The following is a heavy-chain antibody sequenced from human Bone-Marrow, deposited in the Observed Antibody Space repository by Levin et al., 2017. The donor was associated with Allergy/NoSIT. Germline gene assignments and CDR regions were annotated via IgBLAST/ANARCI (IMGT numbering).Heavy chain of an antibody. V-gene: IGHV5-51*01. D-gene: IGHD6-13*01. J-gene: IGHJ4*02. CDR3: ARIPLLFIAAAGLDY. CDR2: IYPGDSDT. Sequence: GGSLRLSCKGSGYSFTSYWIGWVRQMPGKGLEWMGIIYPGDSDTRYSPSFQGQVTISADKSISTAYLQWSSLKASDTAMYYCARIPLLFIAAAGLDYWGQGTLVTVSS. CDR1: GYSFTSYW.